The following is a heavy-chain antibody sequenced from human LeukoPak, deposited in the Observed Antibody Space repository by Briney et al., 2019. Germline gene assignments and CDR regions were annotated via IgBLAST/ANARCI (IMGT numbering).Heavy chain of an antibody. D-gene: IGHD2-2*01. V-gene: IGHV1-18*01. J-gene: IGHJ4*02. CDR1: GYTFSNFG. CDR2: ISGNNDNP. Sequence: GASVRVSCKASGYTFSNFGINWVRQAPGQGLEWMGWISGNNDNPNYGQKFQGRFTVTTDSSTNIAYMELRNLRFDDTAVYYCARDGTSTDDYWGQGTLVTVSS. CDR3: ARDGTSTDDY.